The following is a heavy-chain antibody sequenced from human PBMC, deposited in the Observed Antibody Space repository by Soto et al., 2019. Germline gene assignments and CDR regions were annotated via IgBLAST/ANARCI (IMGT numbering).Heavy chain of an antibody. Sequence: QLQLQESGPGLVKPSETLSLTCTVSGGSISSSSYYWGWIRQPPGKGLEWIGSIYYSGSTYYNPSLKSRVTISVDTSKNQFSLKLSSVTAADTAVYYCARQSGGDYDNWFDPWGQGTLVTVSS. D-gene: IGHD4-17*01. CDR3: ARQSGGDYDNWFDP. CDR2: IYYSGST. J-gene: IGHJ5*02. V-gene: IGHV4-39*01. CDR1: GGSISSSSYY.